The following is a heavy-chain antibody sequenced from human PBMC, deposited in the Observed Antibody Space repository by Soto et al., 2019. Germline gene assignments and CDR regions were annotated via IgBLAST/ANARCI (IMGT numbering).Heavy chain of an antibody. D-gene: IGHD2-15*01. J-gene: IGHJ6*02. CDR1: GFTFSTYP. CDR3: AREMVAPENYYYGLDV. CDR2: ISFDGSAK. V-gene: IGHV3-30*14. Sequence: QVHLVESGGGVVQPGRSLRLSCAASGFTFSTYPMHWVRQAPGKGLEWVAIISFDGSAKYYADSVRGRFTISRDNSHNTLYIDMNSLRPADTAVYYCAREMVAPENYYYGLDVWGQGTTVTVSS.